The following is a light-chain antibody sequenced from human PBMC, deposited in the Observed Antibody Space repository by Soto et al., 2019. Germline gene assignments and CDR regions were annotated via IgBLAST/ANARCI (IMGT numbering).Light chain of an antibody. V-gene: IGKV3-20*01. CDR2: GAS. CDR3: QQYGSSPYT. J-gene: IGKJ2*01. CDR1: QSVSIL. Sequence: EIVMTQSPATVSVSPGDRATLSCRASQSVSILLAWYQQKPGQAPRLLIYGASSRPGGIPDRFSGSGSGTDFTLTIPRLEPEDFAVYYCQQYGSSPYTFGQGTKVDIK.